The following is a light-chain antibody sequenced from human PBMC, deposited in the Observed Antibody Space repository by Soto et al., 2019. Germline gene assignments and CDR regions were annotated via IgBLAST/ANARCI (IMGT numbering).Light chain of an antibody. CDR3: QHYGSSPLAIT. Sequence: EIVLAQSPATLSVSPGERATLSCRASQSVNSGFLAWYQQKPGQAPRLLIYGASSRATGIPDRFSGSGSGTDFTLTISRLEPEDFAVFYCQHYGSSPLAITFGQGTRLEIK. J-gene: IGKJ5*01. CDR2: GAS. V-gene: IGKV3-20*01. CDR1: QSVNSGF.